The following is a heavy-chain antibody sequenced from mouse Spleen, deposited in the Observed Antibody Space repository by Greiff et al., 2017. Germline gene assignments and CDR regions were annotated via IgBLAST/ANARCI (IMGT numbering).Heavy chain of an antibody. J-gene: IGHJ2*01. CDR3: ARLGYDGSFHFDY. V-gene: IGHV1-64*01. D-gene: IGHD1-1*01. CDR1: GYTFTSYW. CDR2: IHPNSGST. Sequence: QVQLQQPGAELVKPGASVKLSCKASGYTFTSYWMHWVKQRPGQGLEWIGMIHPNSGSTNYNEKFKSKATLTVDKSSSTAYMQLSSLTSEDSAVYYCARLGYDGSFHFDYWGQGTTLTVSS.